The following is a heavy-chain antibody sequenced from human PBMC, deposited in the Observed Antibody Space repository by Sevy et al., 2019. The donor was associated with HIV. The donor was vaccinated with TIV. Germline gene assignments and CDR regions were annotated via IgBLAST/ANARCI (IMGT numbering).Heavy chain of an antibody. CDR1: GFSISNNFY. CDR2: IYHSGTT. Sequence: SETLSLTCDVSGFSISNNFYWGWIRQPPGKGLEGIGSIYHSGTTYYSPSLNSRVTISVDMSNNQFALRLTSVTAADTAVYYCARARRPETTYFCMDVWGKGTTVTVSS. J-gene: IGHJ6*03. CDR3: ARARRPETTYFCMDV. D-gene: IGHD3-3*01. V-gene: IGHV4-38-2*01.